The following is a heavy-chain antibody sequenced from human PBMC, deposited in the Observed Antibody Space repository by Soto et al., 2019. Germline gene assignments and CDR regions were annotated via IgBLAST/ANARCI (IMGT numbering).Heavy chain of an antibody. D-gene: IGHD3-16*02. J-gene: IGHJ4*02. V-gene: IGHV3-30*04. CDR2: ISYDGSNK. Sequence: QVPLKESGGGVVQPGRSLRLSCAASGFTFSRHTMHWVRQAPGKGLEWVASISYDGSNKYYADSVKGRFTISRDNSSXTVXVQMDSLRAEDTAVYYCARDRLRLGELSLLGYFDYWGQGTLVTVSS. CDR1: GFTFSRHT. CDR3: ARDRLRLGELSLLGYFDY.